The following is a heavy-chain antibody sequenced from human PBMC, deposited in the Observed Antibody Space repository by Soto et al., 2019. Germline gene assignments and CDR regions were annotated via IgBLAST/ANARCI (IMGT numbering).Heavy chain of an antibody. Sequence: EVQLLESGGGLVQPGGSLRLSCAASGYTFSSYAMGWVRQAPVKGLEWVAAISGSGDSTYYADSVKGRFTISRDNSKNTLYLQTNGLRAYDTTVYYCARRGSVWYSCYRGQGTRFTVSS. CDR2: ISGSGDST. D-gene: IGHD6-19*01. V-gene: IGHV3-23*01. CDR1: GYTFSSYA. J-gene: IGHJ4*02. CDR3: ARRGSVWYSCY.